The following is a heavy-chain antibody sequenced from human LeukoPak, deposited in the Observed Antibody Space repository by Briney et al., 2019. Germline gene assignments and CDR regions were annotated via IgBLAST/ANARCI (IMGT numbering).Heavy chain of an antibody. Sequence: GGSLRLSCAASGFTFSSYSMNWVRQAPGKGLEWVSSISSSSSYIYNADSVKGRFTISRDNAKNSLYLQMNSLRAEDTAVYYCARAVGATRVIDYYYYYMDVWGKGTTVTVSS. D-gene: IGHD1-26*01. J-gene: IGHJ6*03. CDR1: GFTFSSYS. CDR3: ARAVGATRVIDYYYYYMDV. CDR2: ISSSSSYI. V-gene: IGHV3-21*01.